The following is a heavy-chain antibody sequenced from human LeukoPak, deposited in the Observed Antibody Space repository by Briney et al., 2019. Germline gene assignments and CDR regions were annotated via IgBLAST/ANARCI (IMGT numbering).Heavy chain of an antibody. V-gene: IGHV1-2*02. CDR2: INPNTGDT. D-gene: IGHD3-10*01. Sequence: ASVKVSCKASGYTFTGYYMHWVRKTPGQGLEWMGWINPNTGDTNYGRKFQGRVTMTRDTSINTAYMELRSLRSDDTAGYYCARSRRVGNGEYPDYWGQGTLVTVSS. CDR1: GYTFTGYY. J-gene: IGHJ4*02. CDR3: ARSRRVGNGEYPDY.